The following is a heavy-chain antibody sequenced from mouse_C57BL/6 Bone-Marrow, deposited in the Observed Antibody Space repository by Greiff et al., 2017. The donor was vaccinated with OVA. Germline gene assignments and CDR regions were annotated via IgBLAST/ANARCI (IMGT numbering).Heavy chain of an antibody. CDR2: IDPANGNT. D-gene: IGHD1-1*01. CDR3: ARSYYAPRGNYFDY. J-gene: IGHJ2*01. V-gene: IGHV14-3*01. Sequence: EVQLVESVAELVRPGASVKLSCTASGFNIKNTYMHWVKQRPEQGLEWIGRIDPANGNTKYAPKFQGKATITADTSSNTAYLQLSSLTSEDTAIYYCARSYYAPRGNYFDYWGQGTTLTVSS. CDR1: GFNIKNTY.